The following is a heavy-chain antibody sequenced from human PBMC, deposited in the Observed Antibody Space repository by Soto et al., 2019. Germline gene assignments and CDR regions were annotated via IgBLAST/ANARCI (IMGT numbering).Heavy chain of an antibody. Sequence: GGSLRLSCAASGFTFSSYSMNWVRQAPGKGLEWVSSISSSSSYIYYADSVKGRFTISRDNAKNSLYLQMNSLRAEDTAVEYCASSMIVVAVDYWGQGTLVTVSS. J-gene: IGHJ4*02. CDR2: ISSSSSYI. D-gene: IGHD3-22*01. CDR1: GFTFSSYS. CDR3: ASSMIVVAVDY. V-gene: IGHV3-21*01.